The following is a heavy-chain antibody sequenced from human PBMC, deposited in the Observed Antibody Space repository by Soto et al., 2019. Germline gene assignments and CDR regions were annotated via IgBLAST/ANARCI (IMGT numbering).Heavy chain of an antibody. D-gene: IGHD4-17*01. Sequence: ASVKVSCKASGYTFTSYYMHWVRQAPGQGLEWMGIINPSGGSTSYAQKFQGRVTMTRDTSTSTVFMELSSLRSEDTAVYYCARSTGDYDAFDTWGQGTMVTVSS. J-gene: IGHJ3*02. CDR2: INPSGGST. CDR1: GYTFTSYY. CDR3: ARSTGDYDAFDT. V-gene: IGHV1-46*03.